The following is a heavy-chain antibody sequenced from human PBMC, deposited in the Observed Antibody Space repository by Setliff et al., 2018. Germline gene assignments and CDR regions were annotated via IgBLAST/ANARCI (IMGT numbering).Heavy chain of an antibody. CDR2: MNIDNGKT. Sequence: ASVKVSCKASGYSFTLYAMHWMRQAPGQGLEWMGWMNIDNGKTEYSQEFQDRVTFTRDTFAETAYMELRSLTSDDMAVYYCARGYCDGIGCPAPLYYFDSWGQGTLVTVS. CDR1: GYSFTLYA. CDR3: ARGYCDGIGCPAPLYYFDS. D-gene: IGHD2-21*01. J-gene: IGHJ4*02. V-gene: IGHV1-3*03.